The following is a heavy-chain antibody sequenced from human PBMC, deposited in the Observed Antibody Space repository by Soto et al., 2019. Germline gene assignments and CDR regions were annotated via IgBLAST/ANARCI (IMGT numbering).Heavy chain of an antibody. CDR3: SRVEYVTSSPIG. Sequence: PGGSLRLSCAASGFTFSGSAIHWVRQASGKGLEWVARIRTKSNAYATTYAASVKGRFTTSRDDSKNMAYLQMNGLKTEDTAMYYCSRVEYVTSSPIGWGQGTLVTVSS. V-gene: IGHV3-73*01. CDR1: GFTFSGSA. J-gene: IGHJ4*02. D-gene: IGHD6-6*01. CDR2: IRTKSNAYAT.